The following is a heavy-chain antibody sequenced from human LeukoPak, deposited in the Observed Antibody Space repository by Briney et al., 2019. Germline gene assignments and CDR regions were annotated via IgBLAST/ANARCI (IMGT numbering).Heavy chain of an antibody. Sequence: ASVTVSCKTSGYTFINYDIYWVRQAPGQGLECMGWISGYTGDTKYAQILQGRFTVTTDTSTSTAYMELRSLTYDDTAVYYCARAGYCGDGGCRGGSAFDVWGQGTMVTVSS. V-gene: IGHV1-18*01. CDR2: ISGYTGDT. D-gene: IGHD2-15*01. CDR1: GYTFINYD. CDR3: ARAGYCGDGGCRGGSAFDV. J-gene: IGHJ3*01.